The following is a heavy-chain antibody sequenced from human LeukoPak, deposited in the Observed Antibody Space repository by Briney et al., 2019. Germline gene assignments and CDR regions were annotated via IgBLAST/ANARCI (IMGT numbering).Heavy chain of an antibody. V-gene: IGHV4-34*01. CDR3: ARGRLAARHYFDY. CDR2: INHSGST. CDR1: GGSFSGYY. Sequence: SETLSLTCAVYGGSFSGYYWSWIRQPPGKGLEGIGEINHSGSTNYNPSLKSRVTISVDTSKNQFSLKLSSVTAADTAVYYCARGRLAARHYFDYWGQGTLVTVSS. J-gene: IGHJ4*02. D-gene: IGHD6-6*01.